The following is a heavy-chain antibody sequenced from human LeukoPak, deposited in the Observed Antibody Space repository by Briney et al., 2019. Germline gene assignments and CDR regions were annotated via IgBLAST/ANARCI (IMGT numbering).Heavy chain of an antibody. CDR2: ISSSGSTI. V-gene: IGHV3-48*03. D-gene: IGHD6-19*01. CDR3: ARDLAVAGNM. J-gene: IGHJ4*02. CDR1: GFTFSSYE. Sequence: GGSLRLSCAAFGFTFSSYEMNWVRQAPGKGLEWVSYISSSGSTIYYADSVKGRFSISRDNAKNSLYLQMNSLRAEDTAVYYCARDLAVAGNMWGQGTLVTVSS.